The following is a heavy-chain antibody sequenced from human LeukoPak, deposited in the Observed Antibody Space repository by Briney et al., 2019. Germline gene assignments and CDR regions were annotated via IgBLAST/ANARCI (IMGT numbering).Heavy chain of an antibody. V-gene: IGHV3-33*06. J-gene: IGHJ4*02. CDR2: IWNDGSDK. CDR3: AKPTRGSGSFLIDF. CDR1: GFTFSSYG. D-gene: IGHD1-26*01. Sequence: GGSLRLSCAASGFTFSSYGMHWARQAPGKGLEWVAVIWNDGSDKYYADSVKGRFTISRDNSKKTLYMQMNSLRAEDTAVYYCAKPTRGSGSFLIDFWGQGTLVTVSS.